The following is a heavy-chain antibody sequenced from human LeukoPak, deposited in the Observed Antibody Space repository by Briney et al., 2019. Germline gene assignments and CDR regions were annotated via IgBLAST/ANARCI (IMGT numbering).Heavy chain of an antibody. Sequence: GWSLRLSCAASGFTFSSYAMSWVRQAPGKGLEWVSGISGSGGSKYYADSVKGRFTISRHNSQNTLSLQMNSLRADDTAVYYCAKDCCGGDWSDAFDIWGQGTMVTVS. CDR2: ISGSGGSK. V-gene: IGHV3-23*01. D-gene: IGHD2-21*02. CDR1: GFTFSSYA. J-gene: IGHJ3*02. CDR3: AKDCCGGDWSDAFDI.